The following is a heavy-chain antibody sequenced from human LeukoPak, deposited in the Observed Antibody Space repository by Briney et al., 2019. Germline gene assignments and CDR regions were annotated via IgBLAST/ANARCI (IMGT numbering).Heavy chain of an antibody. CDR2: IYTSETT. V-gene: IGHV4-4*09. D-gene: IGHD6-19*01. CDR3: ARHRSPSSLSYFDI. J-gene: IGHJ4*02. Sequence: PSETLSLTCPVSAASISSYYWSWIRQPPGKGLEWIGYIYTSETTNYNPSLRSRVTISIDTSKNQFSLRLSSVTAADTAVYYCARHRSPSSLSYFDIWGQGTLVIVSS. CDR1: AASISSYY.